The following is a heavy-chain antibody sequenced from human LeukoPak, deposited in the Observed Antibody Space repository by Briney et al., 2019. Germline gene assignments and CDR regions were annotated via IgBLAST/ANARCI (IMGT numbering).Heavy chain of an antibody. CDR2: ISWNSGSI. CDR3: AKGAVATISAYYYYGMDV. V-gene: IGHV3-9*01. Sequence: PGGSLRLSCAASGFTFDDYAMHWVRQAPGKGPEWVSGISWNSGSIGYADSVKGRFTISRDNAKNSLYLQMNSLRAEDTALYYCAKGAVATISAYYYYGMDVWGQGTTVTVSS. J-gene: IGHJ6*02. D-gene: IGHD5-12*01. CDR1: GFTFDDYA.